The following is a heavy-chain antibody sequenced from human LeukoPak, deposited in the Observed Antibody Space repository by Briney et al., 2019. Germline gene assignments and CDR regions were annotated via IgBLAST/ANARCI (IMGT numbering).Heavy chain of an antibody. Sequence: TSETLSLTCTVSGGSINGYYWSWIRQHPGKGLEWIGYIYYSGSAYYNPSLKSRVTISVDTSENQFSLKLSSVTAADTAVYYCARVNYGSATKEDYWGQGTLVTVSS. V-gene: IGHV4-31*03. J-gene: IGHJ4*02. CDR1: GGSINGYY. CDR3: ARVNYGSATKEDY. D-gene: IGHD3-10*01. CDR2: IYYSGSA.